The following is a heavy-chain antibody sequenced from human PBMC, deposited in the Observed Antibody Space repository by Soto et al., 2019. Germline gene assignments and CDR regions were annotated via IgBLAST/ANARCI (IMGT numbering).Heavy chain of an antibody. Sequence: QVQLQESGPGLVKPSETLSLTCTVSGGSVSSGHYYWTWIRQPPGKGLEWIGYSHYSGSTNYNPSLKSRVTMSVDTSKNQFSLRLSSVTAADTAVYYCARDKWDGYTYGVFDYWGQGTLVTVSS. J-gene: IGHJ4*02. CDR1: GGSVSSGHYY. CDR2: SHYSGST. V-gene: IGHV4-61*01. CDR3: ARDKWDGYTYGVFDY. D-gene: IGHD5-18*01.